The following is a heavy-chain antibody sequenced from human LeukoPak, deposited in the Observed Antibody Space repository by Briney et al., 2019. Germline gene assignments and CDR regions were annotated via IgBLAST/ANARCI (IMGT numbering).Heavy chain of an antibody. J-gene: IGHJ6*02. CDR3: ARHRYSGYDYYYYYYGMDV. CDR2: IYYSGST. Sequence: PSETLSLTCTVSGGSISSYYWSWIRQPPGKGLEWIGYIYYSGSTNYNPSLKSRVTISVDTSKNQFSLKLSSVTAADTAVYYCARHRYSGYDYYYYYYGMDVWGQGTTVTVSS. V-gene: IGHV4-59*08. CDR1: GGSISSYY. D-gene: IGHD5-12*01.